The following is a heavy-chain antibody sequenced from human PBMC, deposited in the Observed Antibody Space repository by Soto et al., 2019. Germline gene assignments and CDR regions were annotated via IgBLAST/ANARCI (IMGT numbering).Heavy chain of an antibody. Sequence: QVHLQQWGAGLLKPSETLSLTCGVYGGSFGTSYWAWIRQSPEKGLERIGEINHNGDSNYNPSLKMRVTISLAMSENQFSLKLTPVAAADTAVYYCARVTRFPDAFDIWGQGTPVIVSS. CDR3: ARVTRFPDAFDI. V-gene: IGHV4-34*01. CDR2: INHNGDS. CDR1: GGSFGTSY. J-gene: IGHJ3*02.